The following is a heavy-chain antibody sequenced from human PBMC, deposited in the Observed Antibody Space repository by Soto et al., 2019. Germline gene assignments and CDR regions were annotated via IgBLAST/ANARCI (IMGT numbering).Heavy chain of an antibody. CDR2: ISWNSGSI. Sequence: GGSLRLSCAASGFTFDDYAMHWVRQAPWKGLEWVSGISWNSGSIGYADSVKGRFTISRDNAKNSLYLQMNSLRAEDTALYYCSRPDSKVVVPKVAFDIWGQGTRVTVSS. CDR1: GFTFDDYA. D-gene: IGHD3-22*01. V-gene: IGHV3-9*01. J-gene: IGHJ3*02. CDR3: SRPDSKVVVPKVAFDI.